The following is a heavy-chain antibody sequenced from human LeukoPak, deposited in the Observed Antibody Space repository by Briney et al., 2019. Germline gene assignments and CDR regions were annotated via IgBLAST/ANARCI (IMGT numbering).Heavy chain of an antibody. CDR1: GFTFSSYS. CDR3: ARAGRWLQFGTADYFDY. D-gene: IGHD5-24*01. V-gene: IGHV3-21*01. J-gene: IGHJ4*02. CDR2: ISSSSSYI. Sequence: GGSLRLSCAASGFTFSSYSMNWVRQAPGKGLEWVSSISSSSSYIYYADSVKGRFTISRDNAKNSLYLQMNSLRAEDTAVYYCARAGRWLQFGTADYFDYWGQGTLVTVSS.